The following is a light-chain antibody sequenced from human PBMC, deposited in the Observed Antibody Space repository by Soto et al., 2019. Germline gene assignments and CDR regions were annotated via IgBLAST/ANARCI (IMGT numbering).Light chain of an antibody. CDR2: DAS. CDR1: QSISIY. Sequence: EIVLTQSPGSLSLSPGESATLSCRASQSISIYLAWFQQKPGQAPTLLIYDASNRATGIPARFSGSGSGTDFTLTISSLEPEDFAVYYCQRRSNWPPITVGQGTRLEI. CDR3: QRRSNWPPIT. V-gene: IGKV3-11*01. J-gene: IGKJ5*01.